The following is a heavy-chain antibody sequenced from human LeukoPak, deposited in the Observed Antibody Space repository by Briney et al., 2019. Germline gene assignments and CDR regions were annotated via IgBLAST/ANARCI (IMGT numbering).Heavy chain of an antibody. D-gene: IGHD3-22*01. CDR1: GFTFSSYE. Sequence: GGSLRLSCAASGFTFSSYEMNWVRQAPGKGLEWVSYISSSGSTIYYADSVKGRFTISRDNAKNSLYLQMNSLRAEDTAVYYCARSKFVGGYKPHYYDSSTFDYWGQGTLVTVSS. CDR2: ISSSGSTI. V-gene: IGHV3-48*03. J-gene: IGHJ4*02. CDR3: ARSKFVGGYKPHYYDSSTFDY.